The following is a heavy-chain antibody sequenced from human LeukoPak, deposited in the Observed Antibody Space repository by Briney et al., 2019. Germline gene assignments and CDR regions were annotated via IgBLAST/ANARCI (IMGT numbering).Heavy chain of an antibody. CDR1: GYTFTSYG. V-gene: IGHV3-33*01. CDR2: IWYDGSNK. Sequence: SCKASGYTFTSYGMHWVRQAPGKGLEWVAVIWYDGSNKYYADSVKGRFTISRDNSKNTLYLQMNSLRAEDTAVYYCARDLEVLVYGDPPADYWGQGTLVTVSS. J-gene: IGHJ4*02. CDR3: ARDLEVLVYGDPPADY. D-gene: IGHD4-17*01.